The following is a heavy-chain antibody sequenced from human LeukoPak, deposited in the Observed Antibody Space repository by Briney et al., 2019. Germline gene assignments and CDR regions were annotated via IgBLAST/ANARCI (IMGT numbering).Heavy chain of an antibody. CDR1: GYTFTDYY. D-gene: IGHD1-26*01. J-gene: IGHJ4*02. Sequence: ASVKVSCKASGYTFTDYYIHWVRQAPGQGLEWRGWINPNSGGTNYAQKFQGRVTLPRDTSISTAYMELNSLRSDDTAVYYSARARQRATGSYSALDSWGQGPLVTVSS. V-gene: IGHV1-2*02. CDR2: INPNSGGT. CDR3: ARARQRATGSYSALDS.